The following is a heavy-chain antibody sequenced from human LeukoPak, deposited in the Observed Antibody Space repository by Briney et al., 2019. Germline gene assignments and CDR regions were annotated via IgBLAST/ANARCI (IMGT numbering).Heavy chain of an antibody. D-gene: IGHD3-22*01. V-gene: IGHV3-73*01. J-gene: IGHJ4*02. CDR1: GFSFSGSA. CDR3: TRPDYDSSGSTFDY. Sequence: PGGSLRPSCEASGFSFSGSAMHWVRQASGKGLEWVGRVRSKANTYATAYAASVKGRFIISRDDSKNTAYLQMNSLKTEDTAVYYCTRPDYDSSGSTFDYWGQGTLVTVSS. CDR2: VRSKANTYAT.